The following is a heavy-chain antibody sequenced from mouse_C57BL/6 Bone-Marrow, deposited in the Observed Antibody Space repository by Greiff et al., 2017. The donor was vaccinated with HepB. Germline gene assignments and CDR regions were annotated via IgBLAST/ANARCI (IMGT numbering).Heavy chain of an antibody. J-gene: IGHJ3*01. V-gene: IGHV5-12*01. CDR3: ARPANWDFAY. D-gene: IGHD4-1*01. CDR1: GFTFSDYY. CDR2: ISNGGGST. Sequence: EVQGVESGGGLVQPGGSLKLSCAASGFTFSDYYMYWVRQTPEKRLEWVAYISNGGGSTYYPDTVKGRFTISRDNAKNTLYLQMSRLKSEDTAMYYCARPANWDFAYWGQGTLVTVSA.